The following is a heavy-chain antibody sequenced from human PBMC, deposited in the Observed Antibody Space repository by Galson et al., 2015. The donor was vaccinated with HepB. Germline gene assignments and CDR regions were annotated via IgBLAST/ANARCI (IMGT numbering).Heavy chain of an antibody. CDR3: ARRYIVATTLGY. CDR1: GYTFTSYD. V-gene: IGHV1-8*01. J-gene: IGHJ4*02. CDR2: MNPNSGNT. D-gene: IGHD5-12*01. Sequence: SVKVSCKASGYTFTSYDINWVRQATGQGLEWMGWMNPNSGNTGYAQKFQGRVTMTRNTSISTAYMELSSLRSEDTAVYYCARRYIVATTLGYWGQGTLVTVSS.